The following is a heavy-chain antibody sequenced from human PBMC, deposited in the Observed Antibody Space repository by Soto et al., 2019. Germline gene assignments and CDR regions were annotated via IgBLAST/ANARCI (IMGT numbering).Heavy chain of an antibody. D-gene: IGHD4-4*01. CDR2: IYDGGST. J-gene: IGHJ4*02. CDR1: GDSISNVNYC. V-gene: IGHV4-30-4*01. Sequence: QVQLQETGPGLVKPSQTLSLTCTVSGDSISNVNYCWSWIRQPTDMGLEWIGHIYDGGSTYNNPSLTIPPTISAATSTNHFSLPLRSVSAAVTAVYYYARAPSSNIVAYWAQGTLVTFSS. CDR3: ARAPSSNIVAY.